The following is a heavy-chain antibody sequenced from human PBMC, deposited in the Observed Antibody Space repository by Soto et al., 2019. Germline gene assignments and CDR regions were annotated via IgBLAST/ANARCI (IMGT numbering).Heavy chain of an antibody. CDR2: IYPTGKT. V-gene: IGHV4-30-2*01. D-gene: IGHD3-16*01. CDR3: ARAPPGPAPRWGV. Sequence: SETLSLTCAVSGGSISSGGYSWGWIRQTPGKGLEWIGYIYPTGKTYYNPSLENRVTISIDTSKNQFSLQLTSVTAADTAVYYCARAPPGPAPRWGVWGHGTTVTVSS. J-gene: IGHJ6*02. CDR1: GGSISSGGYS.